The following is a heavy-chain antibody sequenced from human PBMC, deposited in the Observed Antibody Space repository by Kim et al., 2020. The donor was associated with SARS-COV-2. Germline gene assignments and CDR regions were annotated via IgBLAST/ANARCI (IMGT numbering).Heavy chain of an antibody. V-gene: IGHV3-21*01. CDR1: GFTFSSYS. D-gene: IGHD6-19*01. CDR3: AREGEAVAGTPLGMDV. Sequence: GGSLRLSCAASGFTFSSYSMNWVRQAPGKGLEWVSSISSSSSYIYYADSVKGRFTISRDNAKNSLYLQMNSLRAEDTAVYYCAREGEAVAGTPLGMDVWGQGTTVTVSS. J-gene: IGHJ6*02. CDR2: ISSSSSYI.